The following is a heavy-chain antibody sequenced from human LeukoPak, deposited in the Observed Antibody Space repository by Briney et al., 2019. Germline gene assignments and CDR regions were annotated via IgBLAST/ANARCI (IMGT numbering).Heavy chain of an antibody. CDR1: EFSFSDFW. V-gene: IGHV3-7*01. D-gene: IGHD4-11*01. CDR3: TKGRSNHY. Sequence: PGGSLRLSCVASEFSFSDFWMGWVRQAPGKGLEWVANINQGGSETYYVDSVKGRFTISRDNAKKSLFLQMNGLRAEDTAVYYCTKGRSNHYWGQGTLVTVST. J-gene: IGHJ4*02. CDR2: INQGGSET.